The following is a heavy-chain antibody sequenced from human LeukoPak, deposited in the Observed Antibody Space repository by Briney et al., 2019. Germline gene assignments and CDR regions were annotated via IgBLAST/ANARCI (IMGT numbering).Heavy chain of an antibody. V-gene: IGHV3-74*01. CDR2: INSDGSIT. CDR1: GFTFDDYA. D-gene: IGHD5-24*01. J-gene: IGHJ4*02. Sequence: GGSLRLSCAASGFTFDDYAMHWVRQAPGKGLVWVSRINSDGSITIYADSVKGRFTISRDNAKNTLYLQMNSLRAEDTAVYYCARANYHDYWGQGTLVTVSS. CDR3: ARANYHDY.